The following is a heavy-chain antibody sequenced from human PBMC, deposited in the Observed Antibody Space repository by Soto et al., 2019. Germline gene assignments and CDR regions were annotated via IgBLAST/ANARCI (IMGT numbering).Heavy chain of an antibody. V-gene: IGHV4-34*01. D-gene: IGHD6-13*01. CDR1: GGSFNDYY. Sequence: QVQLQQWGAGLLKASETLSLTCAVSGGSFNDYYWSWIRQSPGKGLEWIGEINHGGSTKYNPSLESRVTISVDTSKKQFSLKLSSVTAADMGVYYCARKNSSWYYSWAVWGQGATVTVSS. CDR3: ARKNSSWYYSWAV. CDR2: INHGGST. J-gene: IGHJ6*02.